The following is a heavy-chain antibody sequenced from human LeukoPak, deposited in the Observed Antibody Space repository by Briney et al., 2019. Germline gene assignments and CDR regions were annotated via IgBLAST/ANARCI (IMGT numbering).Heavy chain of an antibody. V-gene: IGHV3-48*03. CDR1: GFTFSNYE. J-gene: IGHJ4*02. CDR2: MSSSGSNI. D-gene: IGHD3-3*01. Sequence: GGSLRLSCAASGFTFSNYEMNWVRQAPGKGLEWVSYMSSSGSNIYYADSVRGRFTISRDNAKNSLYLQMNSLRADDTAVYYCATGHAFWEGYYPFWGQRTLVTVSS. CDR3: ATGHAFWEGYYPF.